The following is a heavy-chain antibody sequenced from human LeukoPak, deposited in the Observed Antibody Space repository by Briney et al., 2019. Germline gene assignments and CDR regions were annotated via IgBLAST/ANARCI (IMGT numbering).Heavy chain of an antibody. CDR1: GGSISSYY. CDR2: IYYCGST. CDR3: ARDSDDFWSGYYRY. D-gene: IGHD3-3*01. V-gene: IGHV4-59*01. Sequence: SETLSLTCTVSGGSISSYYWSWIRQPPGKGLEWIGYIYYCGSTNYNPSLKSRVTISVDTSKNQFSLKLSSVTAADTAVYYCARDSDDFWSGYYRYWGQGTLVTVSS. J-gene: IGHJ4*02.